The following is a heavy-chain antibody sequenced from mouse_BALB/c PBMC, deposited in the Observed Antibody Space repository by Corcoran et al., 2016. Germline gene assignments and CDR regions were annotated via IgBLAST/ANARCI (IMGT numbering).Heavy chain of an antibody. CDR1: GYSFTGYY. CDR3: ARDQDYGSWFAY. J-gene: IGHJ3*01. D-gene: IGHD1-1*02. V-gene: IGHV1S34*01. Sequence: LMKPGASVKISCKASGYSFTGYYMHWVKQSHGKSLEWIGYISCYNGATSYNQKFKGKATFTVDTSSSTAYMQFNSLTSEDSAVYYCARDQDYGSWFAYWGQGTLVTVSA. CDR2: ISCYNGAT.